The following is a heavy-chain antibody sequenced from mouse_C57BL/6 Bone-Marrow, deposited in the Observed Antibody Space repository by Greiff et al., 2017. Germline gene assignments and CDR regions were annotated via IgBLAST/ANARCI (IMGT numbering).Heavy chain of an antibody. D-gene: IGHD3-2*01. V-gene: IGHV5-4*03. Sequence: VMLVESGGGLVKPGGSLKLSCAASGFTFSSYAMFWVRQTPEKRLEWVATISDGGSYTYYPDNVKGRFTISRDNVKNSLYLQVSHLKSEYTAMYYCARGRQRYFDYWGQGTSLPVSS. CDR3: ARGRQRYFDY. CDR1: GFTFSSYA. J-gene: IGHJ2*02. CDR2: ISDGGSYT.